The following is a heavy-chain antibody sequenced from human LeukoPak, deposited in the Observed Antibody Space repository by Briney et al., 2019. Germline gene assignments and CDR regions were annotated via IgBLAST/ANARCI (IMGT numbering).Heavy chain of an antibody. J-gene: IGHJ4*02. CDR2: INYSGST. D-gene: IGHD6-19*01. CDR3: ARTYSSGQGAYY. CDR1: GHFISSSGCY. V-gene: IGHV4-39*07. Sequence: PSETLSLICTVSGHFISSSGCYWAWIRQAPGNGLEWIGSINYSGSTYYNPSLKSRVTVSVDTSKIQFSLKLSSMTAADAAMYYCARTYSSGQGAYYWGQGTLVTVSS.